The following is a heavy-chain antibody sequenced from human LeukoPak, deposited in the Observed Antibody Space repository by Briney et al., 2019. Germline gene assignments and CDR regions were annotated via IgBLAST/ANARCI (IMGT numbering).Heavy chain of an antibody. D-gene: IGHD4-17*01. V-gene: IGHV3-48*03. CDR1: GFTFSSYE. Sequence: PGGSLRLSCAASGFTFSSYEMNWVRQAPGKGLEWVSYISSSGSTIYYADSVKGRFTISRDNAKNSLYLQMNSLRAEDTAVYYCARDHGYGDYGMNWFDPWGQGTLVTVSS. CDR3: ARDHGYGDYGMNWFDP. CDR2: ISSSGSTI. J-gene: IGHJ5*02.